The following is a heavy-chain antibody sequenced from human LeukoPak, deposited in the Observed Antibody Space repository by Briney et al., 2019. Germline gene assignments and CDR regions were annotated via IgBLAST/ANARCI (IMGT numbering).Heavy chain of an antibody. CDR1: GGSISSFH. V-gene: IGHV4-59*08. J-gene: IGHJ6*02. D-gene: IGHD2-15*01. CDR2: NHNTGST. Sequence: SETLSLTCTVSGGSISSFHWSWIRQPPGRGLEWIGFNHNTGSTNYNPSLNSRVTILVDTPKNQFSLKLSSVTAADTAVYYCARHVHCSGGSCYRYGMDVWGQGTTVTVSS. CDR3: ARHVHCSGGSCYRYGMDV.